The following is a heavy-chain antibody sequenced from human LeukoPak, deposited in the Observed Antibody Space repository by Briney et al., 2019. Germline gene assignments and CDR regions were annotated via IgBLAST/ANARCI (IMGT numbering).Heavy chain of an antibody. CDR3: ARDTYDILTGYYTGQDP. D-gene: IGHD3-9*01. J-gene: IGHJ5*02. CDR2: FFDSGST. V-gene: IGHV4-59*11. Sequence: SETRSPTCPVPGVPISSLYWGWFRQPPGGGLEWIGYFFDSGSTNYNPSLKSRVTISVDTSKNQLSLKLSSVTAADTAVYYCARDTYDILTGYYTGQDPWGQGTLVTVSS. CDR1: GVPISSLY.